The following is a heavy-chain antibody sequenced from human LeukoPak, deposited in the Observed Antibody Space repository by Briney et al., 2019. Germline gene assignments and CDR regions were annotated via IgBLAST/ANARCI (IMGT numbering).Heavy chain of an antibody. D-gene: IGHD3-22*01. V-gene: IGHV3-23*01. CDR1: GFTFSSYA. J-gene: IGHJ4*02. CDR2: ISGSGGST. Sequence: GGTPRLSCAASGFTFSSYAMSWVRQAPGKGLEWVSAISGSGGSTYYADSVKGRFTISRDNSKNTLYLQMNSLRAEDTAVYYCAKDLDSSGYYYYDYWGQGTLVTVSS. CDR3: AKDLDSSGYYYYDY.